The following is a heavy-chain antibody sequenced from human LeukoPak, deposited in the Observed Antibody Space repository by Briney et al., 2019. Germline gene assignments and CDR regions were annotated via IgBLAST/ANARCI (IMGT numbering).Heavy chain of an antibody. V-gene: IGHV4-34*01. D-gene: IGHD4-17*01. Sequence: PSETLSLSGAVYGGSFSGYYWSWIRPPPGKGLEWIGEINHSGSTNYNPSLKSRVTISVDTSKNQFSLKLSSVTAADTAVYYCARHWDDYGDYYFDYWGQGTLVTVSS. CDR2: INHSGST. J-gene: IGHJ4*02. CDR1: GGSFSGYY. CDR3: ARHWDDYGDYYFDY.